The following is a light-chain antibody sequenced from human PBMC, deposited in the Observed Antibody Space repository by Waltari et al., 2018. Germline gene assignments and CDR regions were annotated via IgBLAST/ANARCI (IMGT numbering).Light chain of an antibody. Sequence: QSALTQPASVSGSPGQSITISCTGTSSDIGNYNYVSWYKQHQGKAPKLMIYDVSKGPSLVSIRFSGSKSGNTASLTISGLQAENEADYYCSSYTSGTTALFETGTRVTVL. CDR3: SSYTSGTTAL. CDR1: SSDIGNYNY. J-gene: IGLJ1*01. V-gene: IGLV2-14*03. CDR2: DVS.